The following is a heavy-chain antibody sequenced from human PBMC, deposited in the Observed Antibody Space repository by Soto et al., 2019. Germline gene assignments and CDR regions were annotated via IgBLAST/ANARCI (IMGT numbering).Heavy chain of an antibody. CDR1: GFTFSRYG. Sequence: EVQLVESGGGLVLPGGSLRLSCAASGFTFSRYGMHWVRQAPGKGLVWVSRISSYGSDTHYADSVKGRFTISRDTAKNTLYLQMNILRADDTAVYYCASNYAYAEGYYWYGVDVWGQGTTVTVSS. J-gene: IGHJ6*02. CDR2: ISSYGSDT. V-gene: IGHV3-74*01. CDR3: ASNYAYAEGYYWYGVDV. D-gene: IGHD3-16*01.